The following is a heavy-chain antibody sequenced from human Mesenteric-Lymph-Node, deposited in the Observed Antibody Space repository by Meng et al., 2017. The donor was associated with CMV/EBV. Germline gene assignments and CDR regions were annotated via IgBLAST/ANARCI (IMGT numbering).Heavy chain of an antibody. V-gene: IGHV4-59*01. CDR1: GGSISSYY. J-gene: IGHJ4*02. CDR2: IYYSGST. D-gene: IGHD3-3*01. Sequence: SETLSLTCTVSGGSISSYYWSWIRQPPGKGLEWIGYIYYSGSTNYNPSLKSRVTISVETSKNQFSLKLSSVTAADTAVYYCAREGRRFLEWFYDYWGQGTLVTVSS. CDR3: AREGRRFLEWFYDY.